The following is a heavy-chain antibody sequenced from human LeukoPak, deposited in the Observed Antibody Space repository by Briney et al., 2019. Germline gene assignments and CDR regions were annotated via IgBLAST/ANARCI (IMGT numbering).Heavy chain of an antibody. J-gene: IGHJ6*03. D-gene: IGHD2-2*01. CDR1: GFTFSSYG. Sequence: GGSLRLSCAASGFTFSSYGMHWVRQAPGKGLEGVAFIRYDGSNKYYADSVKGRFTISRDNSKNTLYLQMNSLRAEDTAVYYCAKDWKLRVPAATSPEYYCYYYMDVWGKGTTVTISS. V-gene: IGHV3-30*02. CDR3: AKDWKLRVPAATSPEYYCYYYMDV. CDR2: IRYDGSNK.